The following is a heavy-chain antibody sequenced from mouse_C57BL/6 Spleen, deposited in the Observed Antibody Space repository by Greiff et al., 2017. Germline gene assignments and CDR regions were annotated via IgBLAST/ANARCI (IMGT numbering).Heavy chain of an antibody. CDR2: IDPSDSET. CDR1: GYTFTSYW. D-gene: IGHD1-1*01. Sequence: VQLQQPGAELVRPGSSVKLSCKASGYTFTSYWMHWVKQRPIQGLEWIGNIDPSDSETHYNQKFKDKATLTVDKSSSTAYMQLSSLTSEDSAVYYCARWYYGSRSWFAYWGQGTLVTVSA. CDR3: ARWYYGSRSWFAY. J-gene: IGHJ3*01. V-gene: IGHV1-52*01.